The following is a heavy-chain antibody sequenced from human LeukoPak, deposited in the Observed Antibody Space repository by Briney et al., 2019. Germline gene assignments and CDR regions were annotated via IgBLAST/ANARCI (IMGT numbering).Heavy chain of an antibody. CDR1: GDSISNYY. CDR3: ASDSSSWYGFSA. J-gene: IGHJ5*02. CDR2: IYYSGST. D-gene: IGHD6-13*01. V-gene: IGHV4-59*08. Sequence: SETLSLTCTVSGDSISNYYWSWIRQPPGKGLEWIGYIYYSGSTNYNPSLKSRVTISVDTSKNQFSLKLNSVTAADTAVYYCASDSSSWYGFSAWGQGTLVTVSS.